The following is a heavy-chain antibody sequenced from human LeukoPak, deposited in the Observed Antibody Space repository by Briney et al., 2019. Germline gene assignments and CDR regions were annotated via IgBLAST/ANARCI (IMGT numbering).Heavy chain of an antibody. CDR3: AKGGAGYCSGTSCPKYYYYGMDV. Sequence: GRSLRLSCAASGFTFSSYGMHWVRQAPGKGLEWVAVISYEGSIKYYADSVKGRFTISRDNAKNTLYLQMNSLRAEDTAVYYCAKGGAGYCSGTSCPKYYYYGMDVWGHGTTVTVSS. J-gene: IGHJ6*02. D-gene: IGHD2-2*01. CDR1: GFTFSSYG. V-gene: IGHV3-30*18. CDR2: ISYEGSIK.